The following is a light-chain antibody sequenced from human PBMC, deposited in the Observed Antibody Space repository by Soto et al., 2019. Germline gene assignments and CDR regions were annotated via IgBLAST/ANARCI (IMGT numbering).Light chain of an antibody. CDR3: SSYTSSSSVV. CDR1: SSDVGGYNY. Sequence: QSALTQPASVSGSPGQSITISCTGTSSDVGGYNYVSWYQQYPGKAPKVMIYEVSKRPSGVSYRFSGSKSGNTASLTISGLQAEDEGDYYCSSYTSSSSVVFGGGTKVTVL. CDR2: EVS. V-gene: IGLV2-14*01. J-gene: IGLJ2*01.